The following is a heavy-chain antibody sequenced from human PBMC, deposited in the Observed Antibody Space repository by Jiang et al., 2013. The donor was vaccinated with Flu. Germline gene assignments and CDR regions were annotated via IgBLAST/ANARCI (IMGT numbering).Heavy chain of an antibody. D-gene: IGHD6-13*01. CDR2: INTNTGNP. Sequence: QSGSELKKPGASVKVSCKASGYTFTSYAMNWVRQAPGQGLEWMGWINTNTGNPTYAQGFTGRFVFSLDTSVSTAYLQISSLKAEDTAVYYCARSAWGGKIAAAGKTSSSWPLDYWGQGTLVTVSS. J-gene: IGHJ4*02. CDR3: ARSAWGGKIAAAGKTSSSWPLDY. CDR1: GYTFTSYA. V-gene: IGHV7-4-1*02.